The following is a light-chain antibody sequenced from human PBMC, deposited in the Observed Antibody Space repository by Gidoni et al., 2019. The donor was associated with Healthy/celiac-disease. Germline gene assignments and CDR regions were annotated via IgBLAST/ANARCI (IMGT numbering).Light chain of an antibody. Sequence: EIVLTQTPATLSWSPGERATLSCRASPSVSSYLAWYQQKPGQAPRLLIYDASNRATGIPARFSGSGSGTDFTLTISSLEPEDFAVYYCQQRSNWPYTFGQGTKLEIK. J-gene: IGKJ2*01. CDR2: DAS. CDR3: QQRSNWPYT. V-gene: IGKV3-11*01. CDR1: PSVSSY.